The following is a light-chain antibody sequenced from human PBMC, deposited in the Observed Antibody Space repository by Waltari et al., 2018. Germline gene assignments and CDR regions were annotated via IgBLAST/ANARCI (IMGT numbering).Light chain of an antibody. CDR1: QSLLHSNGNTY. CDR2: RVS. CDR3: MQTLQTPLT. Sequence: DIVMTQTPLPLPVTPGAPASIPCRSSQSLLHSNGNTYLYWYVQKPGQPPRPLIYRVSNRFSGVPDRFSGSGSGTDFTLKISRVEAEDVGVYYCMQTLQTPLTFGGGTKVEIK. V-gene: IGKV2D-29*01. J-gene: IGKJ4*01.